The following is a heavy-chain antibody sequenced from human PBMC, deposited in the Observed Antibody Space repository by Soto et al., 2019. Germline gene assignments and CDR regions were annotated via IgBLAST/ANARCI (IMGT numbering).Heavy chain of an antibody. D-gene: IGHD3-16*01. Sequence: PVGSLRLSCAASGFTFSSYEMNWVRQAPGKGLEWVSYISSSGSTIYYADSVKGRFTISRDNAKNSLYLQMNSLRAEDTAVYYCARDDGSYGPDYWGQGTLVTVSS. CDR3: ARDDGSYGPDY. CDR2: ISSSGSTI. V-gene: IGHV3-48*03. CDR1: GFTFSSYE. J-gene: IGHJ4*02.